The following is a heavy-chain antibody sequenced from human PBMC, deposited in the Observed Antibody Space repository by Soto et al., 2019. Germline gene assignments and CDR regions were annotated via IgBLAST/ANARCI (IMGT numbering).Heavy chain of an antibody. CDR3: ATSPGSAAGDY. D-gene: IGHD6-13*01. CDR2: IYHSGST. CDR1: GGSISIAW. J-gene: IGHJ4*02. V-gene: IGHV4-4*02. Sequence: QVQLQESGPGLVKPSGTLSLTCAVSGGSISIAWWSWVRQPPGKGLEWIGEIYHSGSTNYNPSLKIRVTISVDKSKNQCSLNLTSVTAADTAVYYCATSPGSAAGDYWGQGTLVTVSS.